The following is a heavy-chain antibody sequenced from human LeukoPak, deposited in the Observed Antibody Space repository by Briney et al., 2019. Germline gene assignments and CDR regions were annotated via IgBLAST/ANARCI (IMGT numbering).Heavy chain of an antibody. J-gene: IGHJ6*02. CDR2: ISGSGGST. Sequence: PGGSLRLSCAGSGFTFSSYAMSWVRQAPGKGLEWVSAISGSGGSTYYADSVKGRFTISRDNSKNTLYLQMSSLRAEDTAVYYCAKDLHSSSSSGMGVWGQGTTVTVSS. V-gene: IGHV3-23*01. CDR3: AKDLHSSSSSGMGV. D-gene: IGHD6-13*01. CDR1: GFTFSSYA.